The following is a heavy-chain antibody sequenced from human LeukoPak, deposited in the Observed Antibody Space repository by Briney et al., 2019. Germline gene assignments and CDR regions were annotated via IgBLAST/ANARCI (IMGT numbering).Heavy chain of an antibody. CDR2: ISTYNANT. Sequence: GASVKVSCKASGYIFTSYGISWVRQAPGQGLEWMGWISTYNANTNYAQKLQGRVTMTTDTSTGTVYMELRSLRSDDTAVYYCARAYGGDSELDYWGQGTLVTVSP. CDR1: GYIFTSYG. J-gene: IGHJ4*02. V-gene: IGHV1-18*01. D-gene: IGHD4-23*01. CDR3: ARAYGGDSELDY.